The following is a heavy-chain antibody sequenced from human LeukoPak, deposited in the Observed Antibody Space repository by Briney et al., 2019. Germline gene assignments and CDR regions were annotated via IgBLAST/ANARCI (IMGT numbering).Heavy chain of an antibody. J-gene: IGHJ4*02. CDR3: ARDLLYYDILTGSYFDY. D-gene: IGHD3-9*01. V-gene: IGHV4-39*07. CDR1: GGSISSSSYY. Sequence: PSETLSLTCTVSGGSISSSSYYWGWIRQPPGKGLEWIGSIYYSGSTYYNPSPKSRVTISVDTSKNQFSLKLSSVTAADTAVYYCARDLLYYDILTGSYFDYWGQGTLVTVSS. CDR2: IYYSGST.